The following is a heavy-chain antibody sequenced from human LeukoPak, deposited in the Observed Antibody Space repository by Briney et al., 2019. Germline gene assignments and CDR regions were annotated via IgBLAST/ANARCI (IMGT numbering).Heavy chain of an antibody. CDR2: ISASGGHT. CDR3: AKYSGDYFGDY. Sequence: PGGSLRLSCAASGFTFSSYTMSWVRQAPGKGLEWVSGISASGGHTFYADSVKGRFSISRDNSKNTLYLQMNSLRVEDTAIYYCAKYSGDYFGDYWGQGNLVTVSS. V-gene: IGHV3-23*01. D-gene: IGHD1-26*01. J-gene: IGHJ4*02. CDR1: GFTFSSYT.